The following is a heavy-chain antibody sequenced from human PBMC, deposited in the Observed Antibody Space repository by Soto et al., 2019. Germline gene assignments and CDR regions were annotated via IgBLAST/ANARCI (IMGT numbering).Heavy chain of an antibody. D-gene: IGHD2-15*01. V-gene: IGHV4-59*01. CDR3: ARGSGNPFDY. J-gene: IGHJ4*02. Sequence: SETLSLTCSVSGGSMNTYYWSWIRQPPGKGLEWIGYIYSSGSTNYKLSLKSRVVFSVDTSKNQFSLKLSSVTAADTAVYYCARGSGNPFDYWGQGTLVTVYS. CDR2: IYSSGST. CDR1: GGSMNTYY.